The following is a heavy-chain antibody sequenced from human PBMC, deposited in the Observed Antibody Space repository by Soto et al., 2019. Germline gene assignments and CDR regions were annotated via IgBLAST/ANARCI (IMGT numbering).Heavy chain of an antibody. V-gene: IGHV3-11*01. CDR1: GFTFSDYY. CDR2: ISTSGSTV. Sequence: VGSLRLSCAASGFTFSDYYMSWFRQAPGKGLVWLAYISTSGSTVRYADSVEGRFTVSRDNAGNSLYLQMDSLRAEDTAMYYCARDQRTPPVLRGALDYWGPGTLVTVSS. J-gene: IGHJ4*02. D-gene: IGHD2-8*01. CDR3: ARDQRTPPVLRGALDY.